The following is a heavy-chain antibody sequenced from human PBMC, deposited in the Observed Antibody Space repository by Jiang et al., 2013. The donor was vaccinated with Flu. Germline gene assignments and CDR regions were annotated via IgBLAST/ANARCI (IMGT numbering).Heavy chain of an antibody. J-gene: IGHJ3*02. CDR1: GFTFDDYA. CDR2: ISWNSGSI. V-gene: IGHV3-9*01. CDR3: AKGITGTTGDAFDI. Sequence: CAASGFTFDDYAMHWVRQAPGKGLEWVSGISWNSGSIGYADSVKGRFTISRDNAKNSLYLQMNSLRAEDTALYYCAKGITGTTGDAFDIWAKGQWSPSLQ. D-gene: IGHD1-7*01.